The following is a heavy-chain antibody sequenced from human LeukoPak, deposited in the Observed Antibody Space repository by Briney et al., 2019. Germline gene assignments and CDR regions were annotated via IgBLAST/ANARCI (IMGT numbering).Heavy chain of an antibody. J-gene: IGHJ6*03. CDR2: ISGSGGST. CDR1: GFTFSSYA. V-gene: IGHV3-23*01. Sequence: GGSLRLSCAASGFTFSSYAMSWVRQAPGKGLEWVSAISGSGGSTYYADSVKGRFTISRDNSKNTLYLQMNSLRAEDTAVYYCAKVWGIAARPGHYYYMDVWGKGTTVTVSS. D-gene: IGHD6-6*01. CDR3: AKVWGIAARPGHYYYMDV.